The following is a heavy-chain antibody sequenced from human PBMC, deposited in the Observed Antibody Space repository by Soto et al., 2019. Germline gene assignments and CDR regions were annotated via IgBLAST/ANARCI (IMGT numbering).Heavy chain of an antibody. J-gene: IGHJ4*02. CDR2: IYYSGST. CDR1: GGSISSYY. D-gene: IGHD3-10*01. V-gene: IGHV4-59*08. CDR3: ARHNYGSGSTYFDY. Sequence: SETLSLTCTVSGGSISSYYWGWIRQPPGKGLEWIGYIYYSGSTNYNPSLKSRVTILVDKSKNQFSLKLSSVTAADTVVYYCARHNYGSGSTYFDYWGQGTLVTVSS.